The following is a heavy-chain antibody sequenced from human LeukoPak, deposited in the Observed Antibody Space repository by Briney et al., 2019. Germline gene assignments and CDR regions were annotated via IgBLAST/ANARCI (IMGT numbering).Heavy chain of an antibody. CDR2: IIPIFGTA. D-gene: IGHD3-22*01. CDR1: GGTFSSYA. Sequence: SVKVSCKASGGTFSSYAISWVRQAPGQGLEWMGGIIPIFGTANYAQKFQGRVTITADESTSTAYMELRSLRSDDTAVYYCAREPYYYDSSGYYAGCADYWGQGTLVTVSS. J-gene: IGHJ4*02. V-gene: IGHV1-69*01. CDR3: AREPYYYDSSGYYAGCADY.